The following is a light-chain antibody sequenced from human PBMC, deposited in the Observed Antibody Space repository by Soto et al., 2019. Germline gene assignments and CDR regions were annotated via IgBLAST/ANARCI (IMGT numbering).Light chain of an antibody. J-gene: IGLJ2*01. V-gene: IGLV2-14*01. CDR2: EVS. CDR1: SNDIGTYNY. Sequence: QSALTQPASVSGSPGQSITISCTGTSNDIGTYNYVSWYQHHPGKAPKLLIYEVSKRPSGVSNRFSGSKSGNTASLTISGLQAEDEADYHCTSFTTSTTVVFGGGTKVTVL. CDR3: TSFTTSTTVV.